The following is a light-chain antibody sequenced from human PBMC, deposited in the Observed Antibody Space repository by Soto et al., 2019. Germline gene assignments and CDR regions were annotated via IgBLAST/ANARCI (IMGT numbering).Light chain of an antibody. CDR1: QSVSTY. J-gene: IGKJ5*01. CDR2: DAS. CDR3: QQRSNWPPFFT. Sequence: EILMTQYPATLSVSPGERATLSCRASQSVSTYLAWYQQKPGQAPRLLIYDASNRATGIPARFSGSGSGTDFTLTISSLEPEDFAVYYCQQRSNWPPFFTFGQGTRLEIK. V-gene: IGKV3-11*01.